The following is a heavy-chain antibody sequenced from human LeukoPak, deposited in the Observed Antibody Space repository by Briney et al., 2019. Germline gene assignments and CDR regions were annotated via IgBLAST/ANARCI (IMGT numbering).Heavy chain of an antibody. V-gene: IGHV1-69*13. J-gene: IGHJ4*02. CDR3: ARELRRELILDY. CDR2: IIPIFGTA. D-gene: IGHD1-26*01. Sequence: SVKVSCKASGGTFSSYAISWVRQAPGQGLEWMGGIIPIFGTANYAQKFQGRVTITADESASTAYMEQSSLRSEDTAVYYCARELRRELILDYWGQGTLVTVSS. CDR1: GGTFSSYA.